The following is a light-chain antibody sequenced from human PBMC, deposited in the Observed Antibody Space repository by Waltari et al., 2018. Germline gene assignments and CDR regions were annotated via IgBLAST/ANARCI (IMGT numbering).Light chain of an antibody. CDR1: QSVSSY. Sequence: EIVLTQSPATLSLSPGERAILSCRASQSVSSYLTWYQQKPGQAPRLLIYDASNRATGTPARFSGSWSGTDFTLTISSLEPEDFAVYYCQQRINWPLTFGGWTNVEIK. CDR2: DAS. V-gene: IGKV3-11*01. J-gene: IGKJ4*01. CDR3: QQRINWPLT.